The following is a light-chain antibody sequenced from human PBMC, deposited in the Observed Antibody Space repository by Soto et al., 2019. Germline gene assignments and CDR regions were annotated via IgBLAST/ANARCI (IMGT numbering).Light chain of an antibody. CDR3: QQYNIYPLT. CDR1: QDINSY. V-gene: IGKV1D-16*01. J-gene: IGKJ4*01. Sequence: DVQMTQSPSSLSASVGDRVTITCRASQDINSYLAWYQQKPGNAPKSLIYGASSLQTGVPSRFSGSESGIDFTLTISNLQPEDSATYYCQQYNIYPLTFGGGTKVEIK. CDR2: GAS.